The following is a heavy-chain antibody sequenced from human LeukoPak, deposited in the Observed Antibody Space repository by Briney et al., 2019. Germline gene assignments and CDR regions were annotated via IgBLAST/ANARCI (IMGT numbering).Heavy chain of an antibody. CDR1: GFTFGSFA. CDR3: GKTTAGYSSGQKPAWPVDY. V-gene: IGHV3-23*01. CDR2: IFGSGGSP. D-gene: IGHD5-18*01. J-gene: IGHJ4*02. Sequence: GSLRLSCEASGFTFGSFAMYWVRQAPGKGLEWIAGIFGSGGSPHYADSVKGRFTISRDNFQNTVYLQINSLRVEDTAVYYCGKTTAGYSSGQKPAWPVDYWGPGTLVTVSS.